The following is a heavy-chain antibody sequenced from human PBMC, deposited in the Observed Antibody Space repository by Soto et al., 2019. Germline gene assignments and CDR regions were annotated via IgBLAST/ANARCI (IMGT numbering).Heavy chain of an antibody. Sequence: SETLSLTCTVSGDSISVSGDSNNNHYWSWVRQPPGKGLEWIGSIYYSGATNYNPSLRSRVTMSADTSKNKFSLNLSSVTAADTAIYYCARAMVDWRTYYYSVDMDVWGQGTTVPVYS. CDR3: ARAMVDWRTYYYSVDMDV. CDR2: IYYSGAT. V-gene: IGHV4-61*01. D-gene: IGHD3-9*01. J-gene: IGHJ6*02. CDR1: GDSISVSGDSNNNHY.